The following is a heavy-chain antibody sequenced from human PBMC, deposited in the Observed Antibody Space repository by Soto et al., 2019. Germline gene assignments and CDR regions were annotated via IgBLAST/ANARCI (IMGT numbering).Heavy chain of an antibody. Sequence: GGSLRLSCAASGFTFSSYAMTWVRQAPGKGLEWVSTISGSGGTTYYADSVKGRFTVSRDNSNNTLFLQMNSLRAQDTAVYYCAKAIRGASGWFYFDCWRQGTLVTVSS. J-gene: IGHJ4*01. CDR3: AKAIRGASGWFYFDC. CDR1: GFTFSSYA. CDR2: ISGSGGTT. D-gene: IGHD6-19*01. V-gene: IGHV3-23*01.